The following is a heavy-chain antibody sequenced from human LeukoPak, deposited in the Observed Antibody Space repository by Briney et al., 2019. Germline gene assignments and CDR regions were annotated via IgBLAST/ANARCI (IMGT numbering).Heavy chain of an antibody. CDR1: GYTFTSYD. J-gene: IGHJ4*02. CDR2: MNPNSGNT. D-gene: IGHD1-7*01. V-gene: IGHV1-8*03. CDR3: ATGGKVVAGTTLDY. Sequence: ASVKVSCKASGYTFTSYDINWVRQATGQGLEWMGWMNPNSGNTGYAQKFQGRVTITRNTSISTAYMELSSLRSEDTAVYYCATGGKVVAGTTLDYWGQGTLVTVSS.